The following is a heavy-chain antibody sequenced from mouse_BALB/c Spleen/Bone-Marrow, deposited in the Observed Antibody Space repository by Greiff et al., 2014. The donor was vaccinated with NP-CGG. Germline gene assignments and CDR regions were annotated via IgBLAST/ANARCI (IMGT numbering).Heavy chain of an antibody. CDR2: IWGDGST. Sequence: VQLQESGPGLVAPSQSLSITCTVSGFSFTSYGINWVRQPPGKGLEWLGGIWGDGSTNYYSDLISRLSISKDNSKSKVFLKLNSRQTDDAAAYYCSTSYYDRKTWFAYWGQGTLVTVPA. J-gene: IGHJ3*01. CDR1: GFSFTSYG. D-gene: IGHD1-1*01. CDR3: STSYYDRKTWFAY. V-gene: IGHV2-3*01.